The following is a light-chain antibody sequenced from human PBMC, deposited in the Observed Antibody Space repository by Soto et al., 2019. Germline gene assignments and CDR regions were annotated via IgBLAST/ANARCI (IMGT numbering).Light chain of an antibody. J-gene: IGLJ2*01. V-gene: IGLV2-11*01. CDR1: SSDVGGYNY. CDR3: CSYAGSYTFVV. CDR2: DVS. Sequence: QSVLTQPRSVSWSPGQSVTISCTGTSSDVGGYNYVSWYQQHPGKAPKLMIYDVSKRPSGVPDRFSGSKSGNTASLTISGLQAEDEADYYCCSYAGSYTFVVFGGGTKVTV.